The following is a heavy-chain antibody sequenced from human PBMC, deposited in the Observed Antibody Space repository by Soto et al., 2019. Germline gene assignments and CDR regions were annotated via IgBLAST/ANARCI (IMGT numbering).Heavy chain of an antibody. V-gene: IGHV4-30-4*01. D-gene: IGHD3-3*01. Sequence: QVHLQESGPGLVKPSQTLSLTCTVSGGPISNNDDYWTWIRQSPGKGLEWIGYISNSGSTSYNTSLKGRLTISLDMSKKQFALKLTSVTAADTAVYYCARGRSFTILGVVRPLHYFDPWGQGILVTVAS. CDR2: ISNSGST. J-gene: IGHJ5*02. CDR1: GGPISNNDDY. CDR3: ARGRSFTILGVVRPLHYFDP.